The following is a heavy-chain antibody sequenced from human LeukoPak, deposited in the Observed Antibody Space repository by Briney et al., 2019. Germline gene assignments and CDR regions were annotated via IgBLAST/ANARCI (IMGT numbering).Heavy chain of an antibody. V-gene: IGHV1-2*02. CDR3: ARATKVVSGQAAWFDP. CDR2: INSDSGGT. D-gene: IGHD5/OR15-5a*01. Sequence: ASVRVSCKASGYTFTGYYIYWVRQAPEQGLEWMGWINSDSGGTNSAQKFQGRVTMTRDTSISTANMELSSLTSDDTAVCYCARATKVVSGQAAWFDPWGQGTLVTVSS. CDR1: GYTFTGYY. J-gene: IGHJ5*02.